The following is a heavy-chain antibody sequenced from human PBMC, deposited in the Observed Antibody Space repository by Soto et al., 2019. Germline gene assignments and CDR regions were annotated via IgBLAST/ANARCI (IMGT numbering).Heavy chain of an antibody. CDR1: GFTFRTYA. V-gene: IGHV3-23*01. J-gene: IGHJ6*02. CDR2: INDDGDRT. Sequence: EVQLLESGGGSVQPGGSLKLSCAVSGFTFRTYAMCWVRQAPGKGLEWVSGINDDGDRTYYPDSVKGRFTISRDYSKSTLYLQMNSLRAEDTAVYYCAREECANRRRYLYSGMDVWGQGTTVTVSS. CDR3: AREECANRRRYLYSGMDV. D-gene: IGHD3-3*01.